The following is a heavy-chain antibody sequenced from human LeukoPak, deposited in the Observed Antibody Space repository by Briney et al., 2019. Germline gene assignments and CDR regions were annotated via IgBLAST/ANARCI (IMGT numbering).Heavy chain of an antibody. CDR3: ARSGVVSRFWFDP. D-gene: IGHD2/OR15-2a*01. V-gene: IGHV1-8*01. Sequence: ASVKVSCKASGYTFTSYDINWVRQATGQGLEWMGWMNPNSGNTGYAQKFQGRVTMTEDTSTDTAYMELSSLRSEDTAVYYCARSGVVSRFWFDPWGQGTLVTVSS. CDR2: MNPNSGNT. J-gene: IGHJ5*02. CDR1: GYTFTSYD.